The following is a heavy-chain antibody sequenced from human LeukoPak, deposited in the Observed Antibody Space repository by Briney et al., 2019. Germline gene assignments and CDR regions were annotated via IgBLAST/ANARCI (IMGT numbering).Heavy chain of an antibody. D-gene: IGHD1-26*01. J-gene: IGHJ6*03. CDR3: ARQVSGSYYYYYYMDV. CDR2: INPSGGST. CDR1: GYTFTSYY. V-gene: IGHV1-46*01. Sequence: ASVKVSCKASGYTFTSYYMHWVRQAPGQGLEWMGIINPSGGSTSYAQKFQGRVTMTRDMSTSTVYMELSSLRSEDTAVYYCARQVSGSYYYYYYMDVWGKGTTVTVSS.